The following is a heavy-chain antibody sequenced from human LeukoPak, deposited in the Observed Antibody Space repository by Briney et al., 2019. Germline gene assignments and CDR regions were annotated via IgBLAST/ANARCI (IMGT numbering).Heavy chain of an antibody. CDR1: GFTFSSYW. J-gene: IGHJ4*02. CDR2: IKRDGSET. D-gene: IGHD1-26*01. V-gene: IGHV3-7*01. Sequence: GGSLRLSCAASGFTFSSYWMTWVRQAPGKGLEWVANIKRDGSETYYVDSVKGRFTSSRDNAKNLLSLQMNSLRAEDTAVYCCVRHSGTYFDYWGQGTLVTVSS. CDR3: VRHSGTYFDY.